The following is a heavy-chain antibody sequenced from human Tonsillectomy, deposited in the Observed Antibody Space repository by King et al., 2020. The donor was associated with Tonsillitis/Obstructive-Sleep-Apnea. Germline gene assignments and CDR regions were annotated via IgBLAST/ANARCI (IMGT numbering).Heavy chain of an antibody. CDR1: GGSFSGYY. D-gene: IGHD2-8*01. V-gene: IGHV4-34*01. CDR2: INHSGST. J-gene: IGHJ4*02. CDR3: ARGGYCTNGVCSPFRRKPFDY. Sequence: VQLPQWGAGLLKPSETLSLTCAVYGGSFSGYYWSWIRQPPGKGLEWIGEINHSGSTNDNPSLKSRVTISVDTSKNQFSLKLSSVTAADTAVYYCARGGYCTNGVCSPFRRKPFDYWGQGTLVTVSS.